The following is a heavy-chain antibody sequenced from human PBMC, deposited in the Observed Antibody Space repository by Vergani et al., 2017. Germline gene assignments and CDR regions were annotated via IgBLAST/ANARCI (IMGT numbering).Heavy chain of an antibody. D-gene: IGHD1/OR15-1a*01. J-gene: IGHJ4*02. CDR1: GFTFSGSA. CDR2: IRSKANSYAT. Sequence: EVQLVESGGGLVQPGGSLKLSCAASGFTFSGSAMHWVRQASGKGLEWVGRIRSKANSYATAYAASVKGRFTISRDDSKNTAYLQMNSLRAEDTAVYDCARVSLREQGIDYWGQGTLVTVSS. CDR3: ARVSLREQGIDY. V-gene: IGHV3-73*02.